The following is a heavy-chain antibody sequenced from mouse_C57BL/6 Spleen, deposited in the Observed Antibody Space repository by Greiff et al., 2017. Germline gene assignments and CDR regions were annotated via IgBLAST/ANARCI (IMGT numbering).Heavy chain of an antibody. CDR2: ISSGGDYI. V-gene: IGHV5-9-1*02. Sequence: EVQLQQSGEGLVKPGGSLKLSCAASGFTFSSYAMSWVRQTPEKRLEWVAYISSGGDYIYYADTVKGRFTISRDNARNTLYLQMSSLKSEDTAMYYCTRDLYDGYYYAMDYWGQGTSVTVSS. D-gene: IGHD2-3*01. J-gene: IGHJ4*01. CDR1: GFTFSSYA. CDR3: TRDLYDGYYYAMDY.